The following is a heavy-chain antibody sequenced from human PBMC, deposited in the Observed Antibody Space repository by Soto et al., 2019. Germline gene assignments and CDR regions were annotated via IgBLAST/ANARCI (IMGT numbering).Heavy chain of an antibody. D-gene: IGHD3-22*01. CDR1: GGTFSSYA. V-gene: IGHV1-69*01. CDR2: IIPIFGTA. J-gene: IGHJ6*02. CDR3: ARLIVVLKDGYYYYYCMDV. Sequence: QVQLVQSGAEVKKPGSSVKVSCKASGGTFSSYAISWVRQAPGQGLEWMGGIIPIFGTANYAQKFEGRVTIPADESTSTAYMELSRLRSDDTAVYYCARLIVVLKDGYYYYYCMDVWSQGTTVTVSS.